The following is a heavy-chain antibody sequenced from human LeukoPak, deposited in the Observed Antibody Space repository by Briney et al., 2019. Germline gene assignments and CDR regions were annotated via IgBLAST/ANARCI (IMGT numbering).Heavy chain of an antibody. D-gene: IGHD3-22*01. CDR1: GGSLKSNY. V-gene: IGHV4-59*01. J-gene: IGHJ5*02. Sequence: SESLSLTCSVSGGSLKSNYWNWFRQTPGKGLEWIGDIYYSGSTTYNPSLKRRVTISVDTSKNEFSLEVRSVTAADTAVYYCARGGLLYDSSGYCDTWGQGTLVTVSS. CDR3: ARGGLLYDSSGYCDT. CDR2: IYYSGST.